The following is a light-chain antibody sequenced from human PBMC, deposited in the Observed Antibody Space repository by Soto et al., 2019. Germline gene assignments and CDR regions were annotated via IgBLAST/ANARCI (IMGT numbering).Light chain of an antibody. J-gene: IGLJ1*01. CDR3: VSYTSSTSYV. V-gene: IGLV2-14*03. CDR1: SGDVGGSNF. CDR2: DVA. Sequence: QSALAQPACVSDSPGQSITISCTGTSGDVGGSNFVSWYQQHPGKPPKLIIYDVANRPSGVSNRFSGSKSGSTASLIISRLQTEDEADYYCVSYTSSTSYVFATWPKATVL.